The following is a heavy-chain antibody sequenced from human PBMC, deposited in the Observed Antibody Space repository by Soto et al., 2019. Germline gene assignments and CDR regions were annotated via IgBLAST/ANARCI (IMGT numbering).Heavy chain of an antibody. Sequence: ASVKVSCKASGYTFTSYGIIWVRQAPGQGLEWMGYISPNSGVTTYAQNLQGRLTLTTDTSTSTAYMELWSLSSDDTVVFYCVKEMWTRSGAQNFLDCWGVGARVSVSS. CDR1: GYTFTSYG. CDR2: ISPNSGVT. J-gene: IGHJ4*02. D-gene: IGHD6-25*01. CDR3: VKEMWTRSGAQNFLDC. V-gene: IGHV1-18*01.